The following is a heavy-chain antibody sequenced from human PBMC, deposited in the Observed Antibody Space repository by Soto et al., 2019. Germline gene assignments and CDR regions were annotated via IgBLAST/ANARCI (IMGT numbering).Heavy chain of an antibody. Sequence: QVQLVQSGAEVRKPGASVKVSCKASGYTFTSYDINWVRQATGQWLEYLGWMSPNSGNTGYVQKFQGRVTMTWDTSITTAYMELSSLRSEDTAVYFCARGVKYGAYSRWFDPWGQGTLVTVSS. V-gene: IGHV1-8*01. CDR3: ARGVKYGAYSRWFDP. CDR2: MSPNSGNT. J-gene: IGHJ5*02. D-gene: IGHD4-17*01. CDR1: GYTFTSYD.